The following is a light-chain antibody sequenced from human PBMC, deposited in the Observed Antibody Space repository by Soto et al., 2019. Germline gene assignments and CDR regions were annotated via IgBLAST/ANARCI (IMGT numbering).Light chain of an antibody. CDR1: QSVSSY. V-gene: IGKV3-11*01. CDR2: DAS. Sequence: EIVLTQSPATLSLSPGDRATLSCRASQSVSSYLAWYQQKPGQAHRLLIYDASNRATGIPARFSGSGSGTDFTLTITSLEPEDFAVYYCQQRSNWPSTFGGGTTVEIK. J-gene: IGKJ4*01. CDR3: QQRSNWPST.